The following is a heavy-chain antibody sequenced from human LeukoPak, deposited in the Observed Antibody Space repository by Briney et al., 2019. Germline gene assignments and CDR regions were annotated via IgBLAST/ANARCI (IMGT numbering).Heavy chain of an antibody. CDR3: ATSRGSWPDYFDY. J-gene: IGHJ4*02. CDR1: GFTFSSYW. V-gene: IGHV3-48*04. CDR2: ISTSGSTI. Sequence: GGSLRLSCAASGFTFSSYWMSWVRQAPGKGLDWVSYISTSGSTIYYADSVKGRFTISRDNAKNSLYLQMNSLRAEDTAVYYCATSRGSWPDYFDYWGQGTLVTVSS. D-gene: IGHD6-13*01.